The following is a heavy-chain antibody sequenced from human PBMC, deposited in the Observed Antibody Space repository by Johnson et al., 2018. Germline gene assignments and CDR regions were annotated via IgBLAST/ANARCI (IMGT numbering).Heavy chain of an antibody. CDR1: GYTFSSYD. V-gene: IGHV4-59*01. CDR3: ARELSGLLYYFMDV. CDR2: IYYNGST. D-gene: IGHD1-26*01. Sequence: QVQLVQSGAEVRKXGASVKVSCNASGYTFSSYDVNWVRQPPGEGLEWIGSIYYNGSTNYTPSLRSRLMISIDTSKNQFSLKLNSVTAADTAMYYCARELSGLLYYFMDVWGKGTTVTVSS. J-gene: IGHJ6*03.